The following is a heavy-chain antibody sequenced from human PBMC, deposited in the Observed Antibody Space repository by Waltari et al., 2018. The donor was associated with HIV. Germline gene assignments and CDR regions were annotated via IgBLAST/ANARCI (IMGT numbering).Heavy chain of an antibody. Sequence: QVQLHQSGPGLVKPSGTLSLTCAVSGGSISSSNWWSWVRQPPGKGLEWIGEIFHSGSTNYNPSLKSRVTISVDKSRNQFSLRLSSVTAADTAVYYCARGSDYYDSSGYYANWFDPWGQGTLVTVSS. J-gene: IGHJ5*02. CDR2: IFHSGST. CDR3: ARGSDYYDSSGYYANWFDP. CDR1: GGSISSSNW. V-gene: IGHV4-4*02. D-gene: IGHD3-22*01.